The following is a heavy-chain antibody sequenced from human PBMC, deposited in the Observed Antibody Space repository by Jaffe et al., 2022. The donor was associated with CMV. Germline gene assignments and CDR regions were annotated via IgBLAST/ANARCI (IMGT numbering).Heavy chain of an antibody. V-gene: IGHV3-33*01. D-gene: IGHD3-10*01. CDR3: ARGGHYGAPLDYYYTMDV. Sequence: QVQLVESGGGVVQPGRSLRLSCAASGFTFSRYGMHWVRQAPGKGLEWVAVIWYDGTNEYYEDSVKGRFTISRDNSKNTLYLQMNSLRAEDTAVYYCARGGHYGAPLDYYYTMDVWGQGTTVTISS. J-gene: IGHJ6*02. CDR2: IWYDGTNE. CDR1: GFTFSRYG.